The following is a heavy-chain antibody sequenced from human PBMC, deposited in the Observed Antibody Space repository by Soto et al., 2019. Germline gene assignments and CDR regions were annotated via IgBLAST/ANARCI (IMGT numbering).Heavy chain of an antibody. J-gene: IGHJ6*03. V-gene: IGHV1-18*01. CDR3: ARESQDCSGGSCYSAYYYYYMDV. CDR2: ISAYNGNT. D-gene: IGHD2-15*01. Sequence: ASVKVSCKASGYTFTSYGISWVRQAPGQGLEWMGWISAYNGNTNYAQKLQDRVTMTTDTSTSTAYMELRSLRSDDTAVYYCARESQDCSGGSCYSAYYYYYMDVWGKGTTVTVSS. CDR1: GYTFTSYG.